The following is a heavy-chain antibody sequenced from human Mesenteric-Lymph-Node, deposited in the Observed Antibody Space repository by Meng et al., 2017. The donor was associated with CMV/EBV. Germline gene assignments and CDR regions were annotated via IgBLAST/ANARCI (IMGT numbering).Heavy chain of an antibody. V-gene: IGHV3-NL1*01. D-gene: IGHD2-2*02. Sequence: GGSLRLSCAASGMSLNNYGMHWVRQAPGKGLEWVSGVNWNGRSTGYADSVKGRFTISRDNSKNTLYLQMNSLRAEDTAVYYCAKDLDTYRYTPSSPFDYWGQGTLVTVSS. CDR3: AKDLDTYRYTPSSPFDY. CDR2: VNWNGRST. CDR1: GMSLNNYG. J-gene: IGHJ4*02.